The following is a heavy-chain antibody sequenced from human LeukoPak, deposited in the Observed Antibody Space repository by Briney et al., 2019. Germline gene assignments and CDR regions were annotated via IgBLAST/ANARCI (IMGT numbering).Heavy chain of an antibody. CDR2: IKQDGSEK. J-gene: IGHJ4*02. Sequence: GGSLRLSCAASGFTFSSYWMSWVRQAPGKGLEWVANIKQDGSEKYYVDSVKGRFTISRDNAKNSLYLQMNSLRAEDTAVYYCARGDMIVVVTPYYFDYWGQGTLVTVSS. CDR3: ARGDMIVVVTPYYFDY. CDR1: GFTFSSYW. D-gene: IGHD3-22*01. V-gene: IGHV3-7*01.